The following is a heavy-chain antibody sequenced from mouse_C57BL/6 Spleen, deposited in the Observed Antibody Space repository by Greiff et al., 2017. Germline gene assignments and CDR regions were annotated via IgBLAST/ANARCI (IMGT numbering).Heavy chain of an antibody. CDR2: IDPSDSYT. V-gene: IGHV1-50*01. D-gene: IGHD3-2*02. J-gene: IGHJ3*01. CDR1: GYTFPSYW. CDR3: AKATEFAY. Sequence: VQLQQPGAELVKPGASVKLSCKASGYTFPSYWLQLVKQRPGQGLELIGEIDPSDSYTNYNQKFKGKATLTVDTSSSTAYMQLSSLTSEDAAVYYCAKATEFAYWGQGTLVTVSA.